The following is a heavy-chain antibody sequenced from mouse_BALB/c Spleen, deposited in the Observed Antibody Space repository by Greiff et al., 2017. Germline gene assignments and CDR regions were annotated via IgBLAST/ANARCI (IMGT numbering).Heavy chain of an antibody. J-gene: IGHJ3*01. CDR3: ARQDYDGYYWFAY. V-gene: IGHV5-12-2*01. Sequence: EVQRVESGGGLVQPGGSLKLSCAASGFTFSSYTMSWVRQTPEKRLEWVAYISNGGGSTYYPDTVKGRFTISRDNAKNTLYLQMSSLKSEDTAMYYCARQDYDGYYWFAYWGQGTLVTVSA. CDR2: ISNGGGST. D-gene: IGHD2-3*01. CDR1: GFTFSSYT.